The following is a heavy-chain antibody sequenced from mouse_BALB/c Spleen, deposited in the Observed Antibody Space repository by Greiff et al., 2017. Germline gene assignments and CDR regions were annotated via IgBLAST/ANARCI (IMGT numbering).Heavy chain of an antibody. CDR1: GYTFTSYY. CDR3: TTSYYRCGRFAY. V-gene: IGHV1S16*01. CDR2: INPSNGGT. D-gene: IGHD2-14*01. Sequence: VKLQESGAELVKPGASVKLSCKASGYTFTSYYMYWVKQRPGQGLEWIGEINPSNGGTNFNEKFKSKATLTVDKSSSTAYMQLSSLTSEDSAVYYCTTSYYRCGRFAYWGQGTLVTVSA. J-gene: IGHJ3*01.